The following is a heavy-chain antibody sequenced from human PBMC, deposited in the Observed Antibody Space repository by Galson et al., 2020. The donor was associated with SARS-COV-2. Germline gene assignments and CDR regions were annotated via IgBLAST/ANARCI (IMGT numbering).Heavy chain of an antibody. J-gene: IGHJ1*01. Sequence: GESLKISCAASGFTFSSYAMSWVRQAPGKGLEWVSAISGSGGSTYYADSVKGLFTISRDNSKNTLYLQMNSLRAEDTAVYYCAKDGYCSSTSCYRSEYFQHWGQGTLVTVSS. CDR1: GFTFSSYA. CDR2: ISGSGGST. CDR3: AKDGYCSSTSCYRSEYFQH. D-gene: IGHD2-2*01. V-gene: IGHV3-23*01.